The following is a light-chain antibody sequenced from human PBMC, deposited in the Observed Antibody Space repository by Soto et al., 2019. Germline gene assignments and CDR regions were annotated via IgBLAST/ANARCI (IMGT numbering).Light chain of an antibody. CDR2: SNT. Sequence: QLVLTQPPSASGTPGPTIALSCSGGSSSIGSHTVNWYQQLPGTAPRLLIYSNTQRPSGVPDRFSGSKSGTSASLAISGLQSEYEGDYYCAAWDDSLNGVVFGGGTKLTVL. V-gene: IGLV1-44*01. CDR1: SSSIGSHT. CDR3: AAWDDSLNGVV. J-gene: IGLJ2*01.